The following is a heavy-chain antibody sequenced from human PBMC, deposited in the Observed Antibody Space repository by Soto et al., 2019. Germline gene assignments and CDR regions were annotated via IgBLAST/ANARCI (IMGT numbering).Heavy chain of an antibody. V-gene: IGHV2-5*02. CDR2: IYWDDDE. CDR1: GFALSTNGVG. J-gene: IGHJ4*02. CDR3: AYTNWNFQVY. Sequence: QITLKESGPTLVKPTQTLTLTCTFSGFALSTNGVGVGWIRQPPGKALEWLALIYWDDDERYSPSLKSRLTITKDTSKDQVVLTMTNVDPVDTATYYCAYTNWNFQVYGGQGALVTVSS. D-gene: IGHD1-1*01.